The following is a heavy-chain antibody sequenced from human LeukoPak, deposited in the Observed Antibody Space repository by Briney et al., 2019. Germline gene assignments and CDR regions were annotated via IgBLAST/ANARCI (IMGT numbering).Heavy chain of an antibody. J-gene: IGHJ6*02. Sequence: GGSLRLSCAAAGFTFSDYAMTWVRQAPGKGLEWVSAISGSVARTDGADSVKGRFTISRDNSANTLYLQMKGLRAEDTAVYYCAKARIPHYYYYYGMDVWGQGTTVTVSS. CDR3: AKARIPHYYYYYGMDV. D-gene: IGHD2-2*02. CDR2: ISGSVART. V-gene: IGHV3-23*01. CDR1: GFTFSDYA.